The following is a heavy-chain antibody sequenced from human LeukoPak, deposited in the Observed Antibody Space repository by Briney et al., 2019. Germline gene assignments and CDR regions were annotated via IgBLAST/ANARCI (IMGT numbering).Heavy chain of an antibody. Sequence: GRSLRLSCAASGFTFSSYSMNWVRQAPGKGLEWVSYISSSSSYIYYADSMKGRFTISRDNAKNSLYLEMNSLGAEDTAVYYCARDLPDSSGYYRRGMDVWGQGTTVTVSS. CDR1: GFTFSSYS. V-gene: IGHV3-21*05. J-gene: IGHJ6*02. D-gene: IGHD3-22*01. CDR3: ARDLPDSSGYYRRGMDV. CDR2: ISSSSSYI.